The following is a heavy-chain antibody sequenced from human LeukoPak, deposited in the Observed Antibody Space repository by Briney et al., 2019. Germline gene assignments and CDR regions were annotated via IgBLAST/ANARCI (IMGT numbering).Heavy chain of an antibody. J-gene: IGHJ5*02. D-gene: IGHD1-26*01. CDR1: GYTFTGYY. Sequence: ASVKVSCKASGYTFTGYYMHWVRQAPGQGLEWVGLINPTGTTTLYAQKFQGRITLTRDMSATTDYMELSSLTSEDTAVYYCARDNSVGGIAWWFDPWGQGTLVTVSS. CDR2: INPTGTTT. V-gene: IGHV1-46*01. CDR3: ARDNSVGGIAWWFDP.